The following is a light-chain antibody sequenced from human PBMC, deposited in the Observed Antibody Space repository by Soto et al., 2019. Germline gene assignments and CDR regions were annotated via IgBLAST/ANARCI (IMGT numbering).Light chain of an antibody. CDR2: GAS. J-gene: IGKJ4*01. CDR1: QSVSSSY. CDR3: QQYGSSPLT. Sequence: EIVLTQSPCTLSLSPGERATLSCRASQSVSSSYLAWYQQKPGQTPRLLIYGASSRATGIPDRFSGSGSGTDFTLTISRLEPEDFAMYYCQQYGSSPLTFGGGTKVDIK. V-gene: IGKV3-20*01.